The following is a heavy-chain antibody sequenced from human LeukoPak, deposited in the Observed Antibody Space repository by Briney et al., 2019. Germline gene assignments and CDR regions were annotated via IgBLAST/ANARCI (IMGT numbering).Heavy chain of an antibody. CDR1: GGTFSSYA. J-gene: IGHJ5*02. CDR3: ARRWADHNYYYDSSGYSS. V-gene: IGHV1-69*04. D-gene: IGHD3-22*01. CDR2: IIPILGIA. Sequence: SVKVSCKASGGTFSSYAISWVRQAPGQGLEWMGRIIPILGIANYAQKFQGRVTITTDKSTSTAYMELSSLRSEDTAVYYCARRWADHNYYYDSSGYSSWGQGTLVTVSS.